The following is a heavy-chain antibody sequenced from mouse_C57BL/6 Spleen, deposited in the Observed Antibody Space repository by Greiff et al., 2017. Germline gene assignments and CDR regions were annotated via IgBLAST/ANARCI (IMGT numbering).Heavy chain of an antibody. D-gene: IGHD3-3*01. J-gene: IGHJ1*03. Sequence: DVKLVESGGGLVKPGGSLKLSCAASGFTFSDYGMHWVRQAPEKGLEWVAYISSGSSTIYYADTVKGRFTISRDNAKNTLFLQMTSLRSEDTAMYYCARQDRGYWYFDVWGTGTTVTVSS. CDR3: ARQDRGYWYFDV. V-gene: IGHV5-17*01. CDR1: GFTFSDYG. CDR2: ISSGSSTI.